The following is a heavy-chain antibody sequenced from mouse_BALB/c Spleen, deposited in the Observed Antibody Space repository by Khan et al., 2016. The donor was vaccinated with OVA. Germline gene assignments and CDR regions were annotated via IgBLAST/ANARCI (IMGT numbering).Heavy chain of an antibody. CDR1: GFSLTGYG. Sequence: QVQLKQSGPGLVAPSQSLSITCTVSGFSLTGYGVNWVRQPPGKGLEWLGMIWGDGSTDYTSALKSRLNLSKDNSKSQVFLKMNSLQTDDTARYYCARADYGNYREAMDYWGHGTSVTVSS. CDR3: ARADYGNYREAMDY. V-gene: IGHV2-6-7*01. J-gene: IGHJ4*01. CDR2: IWGDGST. D-gene: IGHD2-1*01.